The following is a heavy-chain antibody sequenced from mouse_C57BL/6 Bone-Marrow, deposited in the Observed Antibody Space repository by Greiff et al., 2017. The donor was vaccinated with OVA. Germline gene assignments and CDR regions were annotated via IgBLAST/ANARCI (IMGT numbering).Heavy chain of an antibody. V-gene: IGHV1-69*01. Sequence: QVQLQQSGAELVMPGASVKLSCKASGYTFTSYWMHWVKQRPGQGLEWIGEIDPSDSYTNYNQKFKGKSTLTVDKSSSTAYMQLSSLTSEDSAVYYCARWSSGYGYWGQGTTLTVSS. J-gene: IGHJ2*01. CDR1: GYTFTSYW. CDR2: IDPSDSYT. CDR3: ARWSSGYGY. D-gene: IGHD3-2*02.